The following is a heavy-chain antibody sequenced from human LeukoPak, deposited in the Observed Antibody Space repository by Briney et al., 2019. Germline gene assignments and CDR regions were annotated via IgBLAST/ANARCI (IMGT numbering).Heavy chain of an antibody. CDR3: AREGGSSNYYYYYYMDV. V-gene: IGHV1-2*02. CDR2: INPDSGDT. Sequence: ASVKVSCKASGYTFTGYFIHWVRQAPGEGLEWMGWINPDSGDTRYAQKFQGRVTMTRDTSISTAYMELSRLRSDDTAVYYCAREGGSSNYYYYYYMDVWGKGTTVAVSS. D-gene: IGHD5-12*01. J-gene: IGHJ6*03. CDR1: GYTFTGYF.